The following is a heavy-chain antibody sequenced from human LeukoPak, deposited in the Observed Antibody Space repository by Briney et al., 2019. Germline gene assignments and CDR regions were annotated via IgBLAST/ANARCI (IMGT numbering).Heavy chain of an antibody. J-gene: IGHJ4*02. CDR3: ARLQLWFIRSFDY. Sequence: KPSETLSLTCAVYGRSFSGYYWSWIRQPPGKGLEWDGEINHSGSTNYNPSLKSRATISVHPSKNQFSLKLRSVTAADTAVYYCARLQLWFIRSFDYWGQGTLVTVSS. CDR2: INHSGST. CDR1: GRSFSGYY. V-gene: IGHV4-34*01. D-gene: IGHD5-18*01.